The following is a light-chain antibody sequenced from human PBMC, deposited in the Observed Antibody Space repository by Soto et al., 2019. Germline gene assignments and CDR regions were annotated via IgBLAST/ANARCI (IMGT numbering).Light chain of an antibody. J-gene: IGKJ5*01. V-gene: IGKV3D-20*02. CDR2: DAS. CDR1: QSVSSSY. Sequence: EIVLTHSPATLSLSPWEIATLSCGASQSVSSSYLAWYQQKPGLAPRLLIYDASNRATGIPARFSGSGSGTDFTLTISSLEPEDFAVYYCQQRSNWITIGQGTRLEIK. CDR3: QQRSNWIT.